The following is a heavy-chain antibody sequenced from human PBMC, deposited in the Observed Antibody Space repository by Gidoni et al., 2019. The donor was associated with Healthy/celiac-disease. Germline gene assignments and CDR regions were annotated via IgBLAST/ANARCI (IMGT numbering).Heavy chain of an antibody. Sequence: QVQLVESGGGVVQPGGSLRLSCAASGFPFSSYGMHWVRQAPGKGLEWVAFIRYDGSNKYYADSVKGRFTISRDNSKNTLYLQMNSLRAEDTAVYYCAKDQSELLLSYYFDYWGQGTLVTVSS. CDR1: GFPFSSYG. D-gene: IGHD2-2*01. J-gene: IGHJ4*02. V-gene: IGHV3-30*02. CDR2: IRYDGSNK. CDR3: AKDQSELLLSYYFDY.